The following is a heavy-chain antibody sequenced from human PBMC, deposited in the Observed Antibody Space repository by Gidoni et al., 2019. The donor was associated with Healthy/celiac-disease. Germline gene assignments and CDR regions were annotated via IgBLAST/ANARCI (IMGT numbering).Heavy chain of an antibody. D-gene: IGHD3-3*01. CDR1: GGSISSSSYY. Sequence: QLQLQESGPGLVKPSETLSLTCTVSGGSISSSSYYWGWIRQPPGKGLEWIGSIYYSGSTYYNPSLKSRVTISVDTSKNQFSLKLSSVTAADTAVYYCARLSGEDYDFWSGYYRVYYYYYMDVWGKGTTVTVSS. J-gene: IGHJ6*03. CDR3: ARLSGEDYDFWSGYYRVYYYYYMDV. V-gene: IGHV4-39*01. CDR2: IYYSGST.